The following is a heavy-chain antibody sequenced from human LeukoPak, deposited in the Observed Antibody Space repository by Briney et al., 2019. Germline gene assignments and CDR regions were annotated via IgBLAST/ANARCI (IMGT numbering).Heavy chain of an antibody. J-gene: IGHJ6*02. V-gene: IGHV4-59*01. D-gene: IGHD3-3*01. CDR3: ASTTYDFWSGYYPYYYYGMDV. CDR1: GGSINDYY. CDR2: IYYSGNT. Sequence: SETLSLTCTVSGGSINDYYWSWIRQPPGKGLEWIAYIYYSGNTNYNPSLKSRVTISVDTSKKQFSLKLGSVTAADTAAYYCASTTYDFWSGYYPYYYYGMDVWGQGTTVTVSS.